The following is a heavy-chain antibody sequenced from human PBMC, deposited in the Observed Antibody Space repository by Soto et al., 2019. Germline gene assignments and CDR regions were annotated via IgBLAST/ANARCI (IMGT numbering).Heavy chain of an antibody. J-gene: IGHJ3*02. D-gene: IGHD6-19*01. V-gene: IGHV3-30-3*01. CDR1: GFTLSSYA. Sequence: GGPLRLSCAASGFTLSSYAMNWVRQSPGKGLEWVAIISYDGSNKHYADSVKGRFTISRDNSKNTLYLQMNSLRAEDTAVYYCARDRGIAVAGTDAFDIWGQGTMVTVSS. CDR3: ARDRGIAVAGTDAFDI. CDR2: ISYDGSNK.